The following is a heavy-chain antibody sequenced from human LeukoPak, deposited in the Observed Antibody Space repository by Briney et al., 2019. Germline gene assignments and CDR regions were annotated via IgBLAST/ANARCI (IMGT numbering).Heavy chain of an antibody. CDR2: INHSGST. CDR3: ASRDTATGLD. CDR1: GGSFSGYY. D-gene: IGHD5-18*01. Sequence: SETLPLTCAVYGGSFSGYYWSWIRQPPGKGLEWIGEINHSGSTNYNPSLKSRVTISVDTSKNQFSLKLSSVTAADTAVYYCASRDTATGLDWGQGALVTVSS. V-gene: IGHV4-34*01. J-gene: IGHJ4*02.